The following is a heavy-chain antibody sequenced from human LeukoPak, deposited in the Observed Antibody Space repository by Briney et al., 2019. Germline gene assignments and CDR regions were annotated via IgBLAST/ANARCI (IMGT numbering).Heavy chain of an antibody. CDR1: GFTFTTYW. CDR3: AKVAHYYYGSESYYFFEH. V-gene: IGHV3-7*01. Sequence: GGSLRLSCTASGFTFTTYWMSWVRHPPGKGLEWVANIKQDGTEKYYVDSVKGRFTISRDNAKNSLYLQMNSLGVEDTATYYCAKVAHYYYGSESYYFFEHWGQGTPVTASS. D-gene: IGHD3-10*01. CDR2: IKQDGTEK. J-gene: IGHJ4*02.